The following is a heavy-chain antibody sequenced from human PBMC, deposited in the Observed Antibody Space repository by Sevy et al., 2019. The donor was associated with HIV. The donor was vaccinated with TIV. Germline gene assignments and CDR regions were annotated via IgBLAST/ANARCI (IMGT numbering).Heavy chain of an antibody. CDR3: AGDLPPSATTVAHFDY. CDR1: GFMFSSYE. J-gene: IGHJ4*02. Sequence: GGSLRLSCTASGFMFSSYEMNWVRQAPGKGLEWISYISYSGSSTYYSDSVKGRFTISRDTAKNSLYLQMNSLRAEDTAVYYCAGDLPPSATTVAHFDYWGQGTLVTVSS. V-gene: IGHV3-48*03. D-gene: IGHD4-17*01. CDR2: ISYSGSST.